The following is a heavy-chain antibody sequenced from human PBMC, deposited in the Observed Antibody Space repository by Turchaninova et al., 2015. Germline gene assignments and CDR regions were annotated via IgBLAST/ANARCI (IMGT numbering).Heavy chain of an antibody. CDR2: ISSDGSSE. J-gene: IGHJ4*02. V-gene: IGHV3-30*18. CDR1: GFTVRTSA. Sequence: QLQLVESGGGVVKPGRSLRLSCAASGFTVRTSAFQWVRPAPGKGLEWVAVISSDGSSENYADSVKGRFSISRDNSKNTLYLQINSLRPEDTAVYYCTKGGSLWWNFENWGQGTLVIVSS. D-gene: IGHD4/OR15-4a*01. CDR3: TKGGSLWWNFEN.